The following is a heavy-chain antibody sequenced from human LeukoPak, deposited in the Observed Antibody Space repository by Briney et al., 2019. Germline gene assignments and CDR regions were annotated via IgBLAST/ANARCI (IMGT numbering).Heavy chain of an antibody. V-gene: IGHV4-34*01. CDR2: INHSGST. D-gene: IGHD3-22*01. CDR3: ARRANSGFDAFDI. Sequence: SETLSLTCAVYGGSFSGYYWSWIRQPPGKGLEWIGEINHSGSTNYNPSLKSRVTISVDTSKNQFSLKLSSVTAADTAVYYCARRANSGFDAFDIWGQGTMVTVSS. J-gene: IGHJ3*02. CDR1: GGSFSGYY.